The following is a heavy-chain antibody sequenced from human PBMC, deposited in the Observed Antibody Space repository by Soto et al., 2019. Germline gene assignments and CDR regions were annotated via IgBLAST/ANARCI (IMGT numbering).Heavy chain of an antibody. CDR1: GDSVSSNSAA. Sequence: PSQTLSLTCAISGDSVSSNSAAWNWIRQSPSRGLEWLGRTYYRSKWYNDYAVSVKSRITINPDTSKNQFSLQLNSVTPEDTAVYYCASYHYLDLWTGSRHYMDVWGRGTTVTVSS. J-gene: IGHJ6*03. V-gene: IGHV6-1*01. CDR3: ASYHYLDLWTGSRHYMDV. D-gene: IGHD3-9*01. CDR2: TYYRSKWYN.